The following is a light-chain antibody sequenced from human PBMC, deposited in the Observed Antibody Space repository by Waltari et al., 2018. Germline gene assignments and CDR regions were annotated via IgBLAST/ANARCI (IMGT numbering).Light chain of an antibody. CDR1: QSVLYSYNSTNY. CDR2: WAS. Sequence: DIVMTQSPDSLAGSLGERATINCKPSQSVLYSYNSTNYLAWYLQKPGQPPKLLLYWASTRASGAPDRFSGSGSGTDFTLTISSLQAEDVAVYYCHQYYTTPRTFGQGTKVEIK. J-gene: IGKJ1*01. V-gene: IGKV4-1*01. CDR3: HQYYTTPRT.